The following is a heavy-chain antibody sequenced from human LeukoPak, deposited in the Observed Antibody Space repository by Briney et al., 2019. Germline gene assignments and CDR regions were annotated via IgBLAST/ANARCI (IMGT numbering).Heavy chain of an antibody. CDR3: ARDGWDSYCSSTSCYVGTET. CDR1: GGTFSSYA. CDR2: IIPICGTA. J-gene: IGHJ5*02. D-gene: IGHD2-2*01. Sequence: ASVKVSCKASGGTFSSYAISWVRQAPGQGLEWMGGIIPICGTANYAQKCQGRGTMTADESTSTVYMALSSLRSEDPAVYYCARDGWDSYCSSTSCYVGTETWGQGTLVTVSS. V-gene: IGHV1-69*13.